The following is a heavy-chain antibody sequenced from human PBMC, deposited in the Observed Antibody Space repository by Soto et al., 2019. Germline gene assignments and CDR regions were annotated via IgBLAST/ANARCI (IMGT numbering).Heavy chain of an antibody. CDR2: IHYNGNT. CDR3: AREGNLGRWLQPLDF. CDR1: GDSISAAS. Sequence: SGTPSLTCTVSGDSISAASWSWVRQPPGKGLEWIGNIHYNGNTKYNPSLKSRVTMSVDTSKNQFSLKLISVTAADTAKYFCAREGNLGRWLQPLDFWGQGTLVTVSS. D-gene: IGHD5-12*01. J-gene: IGHJ4*02. V-gene: IGHV4-59*01.